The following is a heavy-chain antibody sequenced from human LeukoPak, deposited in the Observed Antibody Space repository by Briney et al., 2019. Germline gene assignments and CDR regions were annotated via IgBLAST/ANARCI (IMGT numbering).Heavy chain of an antibody. CDR2: ISGSGGST. CDR3: AKEGVRGYSYGYFDY. D-gene: IGHD5-18*01. J-gene: IGHJ4*02. V-gene: IGHV3-23*01. Sequence: GGSLRLSCAASGFTFSTYAMSWVRQAPGKGLEWVSAISGSGGSTYYADSVKGRFTISRDNSKNTLYLQMNSLRAEDTAVYYCAKEGVRGYSYGYFDYWGQGTLVTVSS. CDR1: GFTFSTYA.